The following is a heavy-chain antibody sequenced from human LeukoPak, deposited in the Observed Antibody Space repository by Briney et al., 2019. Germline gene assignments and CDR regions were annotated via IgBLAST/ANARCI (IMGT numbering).Heavy chain of an antibody. V-gene: IGHV3-53*01. CDR3: ARDLTCGGDCSVDY. D-gene: IGHD2-21*02. CDR2: IYSGGST. J-gene: IGHJ4*02. Sequence: HPGGSLRLSCAASGFTVSSNYMSWVRQAPGKGLEWVSVIYSGGSTYYADSVKGRFTISRDNSKNTLYLQMNSLRAEDTAVYYCARDLTCGGDCSVDYWGQGTLVTVSS. CDR1: GFTVSSNY.